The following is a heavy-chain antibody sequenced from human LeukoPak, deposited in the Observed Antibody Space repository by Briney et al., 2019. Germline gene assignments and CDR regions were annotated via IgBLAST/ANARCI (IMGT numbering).Heavy chain of an antibody. V-gene: IGHV4-34*01. J-gene: IGHJ5*02. CDR2: IHHSGST. CDR3: ARGGSDCSGGSCYSGSLNNWFDP. Sequence: SEPLSLTCAVYGGSFSGYYWSWLRQPPGKGLEWIGEIHHSGSTNYNPSLKSRVTISVDTSKNQFSLKLSSVTAADTAVYYCARGGSDCSGGSCYSGSLNNWFDPWGQGTLVTVSS. D-gene: IGHD2-15*01. CDR1: GGSFSGYY.